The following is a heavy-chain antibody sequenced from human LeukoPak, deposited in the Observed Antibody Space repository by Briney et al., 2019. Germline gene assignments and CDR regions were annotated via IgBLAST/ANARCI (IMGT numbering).Heavy chain of an antibody. CDR2: ISRSGSTK. V-gene: IGHV3-11*01. D-gene: IGHD5-24*01. J-gene: IGHJ3*02. CDR3: AKDRAYSVATINAFDI. Sequence: GGTLRLSCAASGFTFSDYNMRWIRQAPGKGLEWVSSISRSGSTKYYADSVKGRFTISRDNAKNSLFLQMNSLRAEDTAVYYCAKDRAYSVATINAFDIWGQGTMVTVSS. CDR1: GFTFSDYN.